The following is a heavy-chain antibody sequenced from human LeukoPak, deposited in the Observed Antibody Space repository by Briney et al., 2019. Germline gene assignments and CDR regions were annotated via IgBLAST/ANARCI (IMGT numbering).Heavy chain of an antibody. Sequence: SVKVSCKASGGTFSSYAISWVRQAPGQGLEWMGRIIPILGIANYAQEFQGRVTIAADKSTSTAYMEPSSLRSEDTAVYYCATYCSGGSCYYFDYWGQGTPVTVSS. D-gene: IGHD2-15*01. CDR3: ATYCSGGSCYYFDY. V-gene: IGHV1-69*04. J-gene: IGHJ4*02. CDR2: IIPILGIA. CDR1: GGTFSSYA.